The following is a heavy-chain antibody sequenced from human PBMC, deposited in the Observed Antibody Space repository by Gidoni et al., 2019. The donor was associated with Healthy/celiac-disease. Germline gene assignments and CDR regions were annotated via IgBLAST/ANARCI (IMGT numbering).Heavy chain of an antibody. CDR2: IYHSGST. J-gene: IGHJ6*03. CDR3: ARLAAAGTIYYYYYMDV. CDR1: GCSISSSNW. Sequence: QVQLQESGPGLVKPSGTLSLTCAVSGCSISSSNWWSWVRQPPGKGMEWIGEIYHSGSTNYNPSLKSRVTISVDKSKNQFSLKLSSVTAADTAVYYCARLAAAGTIYYYYYMDVWGKGTTVTVSS. V-gene: IGHV4-4*02. D-gene: IGHD6-13*01.